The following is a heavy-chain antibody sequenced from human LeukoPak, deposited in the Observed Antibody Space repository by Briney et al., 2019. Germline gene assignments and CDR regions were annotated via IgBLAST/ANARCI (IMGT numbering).Heavy chain of an antibody. CDR3: AKGQVWSGYSRYGMDV. D-gene: IGHD3-3*01. J-gene: IGHJ6*02. CDR2: MSGDDGST. V-gene: IGHV3-43*02. Sequence: PGGSLRLSCAASGFTFDDYAIHWVRQAPGKGLEWVSLMSGDDGSTYYADSVKGRFTISRDNSKNSLYLQMNSLRSEDTASYYCAKGQVWSGYSRYGMDVWGQGTTVTVSS. CDR1: GFTFDDYA.